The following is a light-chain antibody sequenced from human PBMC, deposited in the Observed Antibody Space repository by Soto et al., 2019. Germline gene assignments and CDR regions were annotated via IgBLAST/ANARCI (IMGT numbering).Light chain of an antibody. Sequence: DIQMTQSPSSVSASVGDRVTITCRASQGISSWLAWFQQKPGKAPKLLIYAASSLQSGVPSRFSRNVSGTDFTLTINSLQPEDFATDYCQHANSFPITFGQGTRLEIK. V-gene: IGKV1D-12*01. CDR2: AAS. CDR3: QHANSFPIT. J-gene: IGKJ5*01. CDR1: QGISSW.